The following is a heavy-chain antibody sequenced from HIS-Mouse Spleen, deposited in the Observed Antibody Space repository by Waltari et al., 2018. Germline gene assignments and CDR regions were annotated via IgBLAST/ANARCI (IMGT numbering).Heavy chain of an antibody. CDR1: GFSLSTSGMC. CDR2: IDWDDDK. J-gene: IGHJ4*02. Sequence: QVTLRESGPALVNPTQTLTLTCTFSGFSLSTSGMCVSWLRHPPGKALEWLARIDWDDDKYYSTSLKTRLTISRDTSKNQVVLTMTNMDPLDTATYYCARIAEGYTSGWYAFDYWGQGTLVTVSS. CDR3: ARIAEGYTSGWYAFDY. V-gene: IGHV2-70*15. D-gene: IGHD6-19*01.